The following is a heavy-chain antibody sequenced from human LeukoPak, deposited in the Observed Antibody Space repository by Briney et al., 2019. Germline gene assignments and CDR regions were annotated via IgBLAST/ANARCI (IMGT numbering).Heavy chain of an antibody. CDR3: ARVSSSWPGNYFDY. CDR1: GGSISSGGYS. J-gene: IGHJ4*02. CDR2: IYYSGST. Sequence: SQTLSLTCAVSGGSISSGGYSWSWIRQPPGKGLEWIGYIYYSGSTYYNPSLKSRVTISVDTSKNQFSLKLSSVTAADTAVYYCARVSSSWPGNYFDYWGQGTLVTVSS. D-gene: IGHD6-13*01. V-gene: IGHV4-30-4*07.